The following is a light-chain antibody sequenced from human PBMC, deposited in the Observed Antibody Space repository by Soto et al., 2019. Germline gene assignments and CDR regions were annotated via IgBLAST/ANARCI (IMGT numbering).Light chain of an antibody. CDR3: QQGYRSPFT. V-gene: IGKV3-11*01. CDR1: QSVSSY. Sequence: DIVLTQSPATLSLSPGERATLSCWASQSVSSYLAWYQQKPGQAPRLLIYDASNRATDVPPRFRGSGSGTDFTLTISSLQPEDFAIYYCQQGYRSPFTFGGGTKVDI. J-gene: IGKJ4*01. CDR2: DAS.